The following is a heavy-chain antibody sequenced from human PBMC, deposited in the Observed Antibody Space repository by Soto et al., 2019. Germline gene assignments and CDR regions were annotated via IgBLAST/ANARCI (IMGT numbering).Heavy chain of an antibody. CDR1: GYSFTNYW. V-gene: IGHV5-51*01. J-gene: IGHJ5*02. CDR3: ARGYCTTTICDPWFDP. D-gene: IGHD2-2*01. Sequence: GESLKISCKGSGYSFTNYWIAWVRQMPGKGLEYIGIIYPSDSDTRYSPSFQGQVTISADKSISTAYLQWSSLKASDTAIYYCARGYCTTTICDPWFDPWGQGTLVTVSS. CDR2: IYPSDSDT.